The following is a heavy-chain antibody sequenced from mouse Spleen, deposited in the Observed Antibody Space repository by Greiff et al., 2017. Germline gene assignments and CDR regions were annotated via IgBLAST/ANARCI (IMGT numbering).Heavy chain of an antibody. V-gene: IGHV1-19*01. CDR3: ARDWPAWFAY. Sequence: VQLQQSGPVLVKPGASVKMSCKASGYTFTDYYMNWVKQSHGKSLEWIGVINPYNGGTSYNQKFKGKATLTVDKSSSTAYMELNSLTSEDSAVYYCARDWPAWFAYWGQGTLVTVSA. CDR2: INPYNGGT. CDR1: GYTFTDYY. D-gene: IGHD4-1*01. J-gene: IGHJ3*01.